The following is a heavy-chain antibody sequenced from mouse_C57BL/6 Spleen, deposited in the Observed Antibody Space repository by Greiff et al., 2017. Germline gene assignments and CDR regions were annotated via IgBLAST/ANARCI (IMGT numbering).Heavy chain of an antibody. CDR2: IDPSDSET. CDR3: ARGVLRPYFDY. J-gene: IGHJ2*01. CDR1: GYTFTSYW. V-gene: IGHV1-52*01. D-gene: IGHD2-4*01. Sequence: QVQLKQPGAELVRPGSSVKLSCKASGYTFTSYWMHWVKQRPIQGLEWIGNIDPSDSETHYNQKFKDKATLTVDKSSSTAYMQLSSLTAEDSAVYYCARGVLRPYFDYWGQGTTLTVSS.